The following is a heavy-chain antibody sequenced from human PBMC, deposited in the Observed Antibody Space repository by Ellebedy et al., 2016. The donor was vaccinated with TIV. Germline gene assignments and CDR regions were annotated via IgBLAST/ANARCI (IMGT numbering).Heavy chain of an antibody. D-gene: IGHD2-21*01. V-gene: IGHV4-39*07. J-gene: IGHJ6*03. Sequence: GSLRLXXTVSGGSISSSSYYWGWIRQPPGKGLEWIGSIYYSGSTYYNPSLKSRVTISVDTSKNQFSLKLSSVTAADTAVYYCARDVPVVSFYYYMDVWGKGTTVTVSS. CDR1: GGSISSSSYY. CDR3: ARDVPVVSFYYYMDV. CDR2: IYYSGST.